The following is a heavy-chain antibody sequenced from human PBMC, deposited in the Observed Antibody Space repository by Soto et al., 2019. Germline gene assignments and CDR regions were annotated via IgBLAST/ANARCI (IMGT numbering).Heavy chain of an antibody. Sequence: ASVKVSCKASGYTFTSYGISWVRQAPGQGLEWMGWISAYNGNTNYAQKLQGRVTMTTNTSISTAYMELSSLRSEDTAVYYCASSRSLKYCSGGSCYRGQFDYWGQGTLVTVSS. CDR3: ASSRSLKYCSGGSCYRGQFDY. D-gene: IGHD2-15*01. CDR1: GYTFTSYG. CDR2: ISAYNGNT. V-gene: IGHV1-18*01. J-gene: IGHJ4*02.